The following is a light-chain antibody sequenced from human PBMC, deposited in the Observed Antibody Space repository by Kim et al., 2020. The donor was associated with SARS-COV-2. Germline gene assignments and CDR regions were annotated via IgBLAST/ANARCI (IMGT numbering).Light chain of an antibody. CDR1: QSISSW. J-gene: IGKJ3*01. CDR3: QKYNSAPRT. V-gene: IGKV1-5*03. Sequence: DIQMTQSPSTLSASVGDRVTITCRASQSISSWLAWYQQKPGKAPKLLIYKASSLESGVPSRFSGSGSGTEFTLTISSLQPEDVATYYCQKYNSAPRTFGPGTKVDIK. CDR2: KAS.